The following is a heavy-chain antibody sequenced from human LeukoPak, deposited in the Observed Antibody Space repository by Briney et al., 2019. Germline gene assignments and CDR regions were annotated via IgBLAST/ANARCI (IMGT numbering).Heavy chain of an antibody. J-gene: IGHJ4*02. V-gene: IGHV4-34*01. Sequence: PSENLSRTCAVYGGSFSGYYWSWIRQPPGKGLEWIGEINHSGSTNYSPSLKSRVTISVDTSKNQFSLKLSSVTAADTAVYYCARGLLRNAARGVGYWGQGTLVTVSS. CDR2: INHSGST. D-gene: IGHD3-10*01. CDR3: ARGLLRNAARGVGY. CDR1: GGSFSGYY.